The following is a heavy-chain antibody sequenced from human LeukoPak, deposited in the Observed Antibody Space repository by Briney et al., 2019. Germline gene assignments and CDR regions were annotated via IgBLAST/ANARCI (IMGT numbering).Heavy chain of an antibody. V-gene: IGHV4-34*01. D-gene: IGHD3-22*01. Sequence: SETLSPTCAVYGGSFSGYYWSWIRQPPGKGLEWIGEINHSGSTNYNPSLKSRVTISVDTSKNQFSLKLSSVTAADTAVYYCARGPPGYYDSSGYPPIRYWGQGTLVTVSS. CDR1: GGSFSGYY. J-gene: IGHJ4*02. CDR2: INHSGST. CDR3: ARGPPGYYDSSGYPPIRY.